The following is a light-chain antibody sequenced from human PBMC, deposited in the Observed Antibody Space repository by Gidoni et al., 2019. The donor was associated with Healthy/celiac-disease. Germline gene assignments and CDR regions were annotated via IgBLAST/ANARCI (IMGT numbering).Light chain of an antibody. Sequence: DIQLTQSPSFLSASVGDRVTITCRASQGISSYLACYQQKPGKAPKLLIYAASTLQSGVPSRFIGSGSETEFTLTVSSLQTEDFATYYCQQLNSYPLFGPGTKVDIK. J-gene: IGKJ3*01. V-gene: IGKV1-9*01. CDR1: QGISSY. CDR2: AAS. CDR3: QQLNSYPL.